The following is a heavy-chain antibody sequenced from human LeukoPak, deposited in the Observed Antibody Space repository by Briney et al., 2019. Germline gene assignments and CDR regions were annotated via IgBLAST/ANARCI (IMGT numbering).Heavy chain of an antibody. D-gene: IGHD3-22*01. J-gene: IGHJ4*02. Sequence: GESLKISCKGSGYSFTSYLDGWVRQIPGKGLGGMGIIYPGDSDTRYSPSFQGQVTISADQSISTAYLQWSSLKASDTAMYSCARQYYDSSGYIPYFDYWGQGTLVTVSS. V-gene: IGHV5-51*01. CDR3: ARQYYDSSGYIPYFDY. CDR1: GYSFTSYL. CDR2: IYPGDSDT.